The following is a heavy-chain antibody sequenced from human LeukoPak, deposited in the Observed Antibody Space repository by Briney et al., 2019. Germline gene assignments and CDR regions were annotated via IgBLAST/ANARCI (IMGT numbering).Heavy chain of an antibody. CDR3: ARENVINLYTHPRFWFDP. D-gene: IGHD2-2*02. V-gene: IGHV3-33*01. CDR1: GFTFSSYG. CDR2: IWYDGSNK. Sequence: GRSLRLSCAASGFTFSSYGMHWVRQAPGKGLEWVAAIWYDGSNKYYADSVKGRFTISRDNSKNTLYLQMNSLRAEDTAVYYCARENVINLYTHPRFWFDPWGQGTLVTVSS. J-gene: IGHJ5*02.